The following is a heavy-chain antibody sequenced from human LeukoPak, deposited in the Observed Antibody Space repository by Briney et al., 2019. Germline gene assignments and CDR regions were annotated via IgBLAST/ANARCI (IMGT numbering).Heavy chain of an antibody. CDR3: AREYSGSYSPYYFDY. D-gene: IGHD1-26*01. CDR1: GFTFSDYY. V-gene: IGHV3-11*04. CDR2: ISGSGGTI. J-gene: IGHJ4*02. Sequence: GGSLRLSCAASGFTFSDYYMTWIRQAPGKGLEWVSYISGSGGTIYYADSVKGRFTTSRDNPKNSLYLQMNSLRDEDTAVYYCAREYSGSYSPYYFDYWGQGTLVTVSS.